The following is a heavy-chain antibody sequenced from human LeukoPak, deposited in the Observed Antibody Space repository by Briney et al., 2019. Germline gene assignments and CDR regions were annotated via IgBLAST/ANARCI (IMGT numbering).Heavy chain of an antibody. CDR2: INPSGGST. V-gene: IGHV1-46*01. D-gene: IGHD2-2*02. Sequence: ASVKVSCKASGYTFTSYYMHWVRQAPGQGLEWMGIINPSGGSTSYAQKFQGRVTMTRDTSTSTVYMELSSLRSEDTAVYYCARVVGHCSSASCYTGGYYYYYGMDVWGQGTTVTVSS. J-gene: IGHJ6*02. CDR1: GYTFTSYY. CDR3: ARVVGHCSSASCYTGGYYYYYGMDV.